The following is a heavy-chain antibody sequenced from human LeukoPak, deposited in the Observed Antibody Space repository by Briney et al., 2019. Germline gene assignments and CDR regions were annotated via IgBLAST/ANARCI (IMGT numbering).Heavy chain of an antibody. D-gene: IGHD2-2*01. V-gene: IGHV4-61*01. CDR2: IYYSGST. CDR3: ARTGGVPAAMTFSYYYYMDV. J-gene: IGHJ6*03. CDR1: GGSISSSSYY. Sequence: SQTLSLTCTVSGGSISSSSYYWSWIRQPPGKGLEWIGYIYYSGSTNYNPSLKSRVTISVDTSKNQFSLKLGSVTAADTAVYYCARTGGVPAAMTFSYYYYMDVWGKGTTVTVSS.